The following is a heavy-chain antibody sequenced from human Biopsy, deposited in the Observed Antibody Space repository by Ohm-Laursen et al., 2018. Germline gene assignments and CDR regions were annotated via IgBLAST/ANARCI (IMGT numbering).Heavy chain of an antibody. CDR2: ISTYHGRA. Sequence: ASVKVSCKGSGYSFTNFGITWVRQAPGQGLEWLGRISTYHGRADYAQKFQGRVTMTTDTATTTAYLELQSLTSDDTAVYFCASGSAAGMVVALDFDVWGQGTLVTVSS. D-gene: IGHD2-15*01. CDR1: GYSFTNFG. V-gene: IGHV1-18*01. J-gene: IGHJ4*02. CDR3: ASGSAAGMVVALDFDV.